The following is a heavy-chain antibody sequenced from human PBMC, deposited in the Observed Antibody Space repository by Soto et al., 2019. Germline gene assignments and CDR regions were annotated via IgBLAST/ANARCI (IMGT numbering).Heavy chain of an antibody. CDR2: IRSKANSYAT. Sequence: PGGSLRLSCAASGFSFSGSAMHWVRQASGKGLEWVGRIRSKANSYATASAASVKGRFTISRDELKNTADLQMNSLKTEDTAVYYCTSLGADCSSTSCYYYYGMDVWGQGTTVTVSS. V-gene: IGHV3-73*01. CDR3: TSLGADCSSTSCYYYYGMDV. J-gene: IGHJ6*02. CDR1: GFSFSGSA. D-gene: IGHD2-2*01.